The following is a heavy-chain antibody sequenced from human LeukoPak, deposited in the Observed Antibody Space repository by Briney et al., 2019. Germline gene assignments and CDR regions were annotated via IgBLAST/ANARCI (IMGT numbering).Heavy chain of an antibody. Sequence: ASVKVSCKASGYTFTSYGISWVRQAPGQGLEWMGWISAYNGNTNYAQKLQGRATMTTDTSTSTAYMELRSLRSDDTAVYYCARGGYDFWSGHTNWFDPWGKGTLVTVSS. CDR3: ARGGYDFWSGHTNWFDP. V-gene: IGHV1-18*01. J-gene: IGHJ5*02. CDR1: GYTFTSYG. D-gene: IGHD3-3*01. CDR2: ISAYNGNT.